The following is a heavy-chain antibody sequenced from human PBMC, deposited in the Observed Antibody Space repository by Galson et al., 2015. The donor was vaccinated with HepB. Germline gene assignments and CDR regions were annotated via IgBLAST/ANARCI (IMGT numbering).Heavy chain of an antibody. V-gene: IGHV3-48*02. CDR1: RFTFSDYS. J-gene: IGHJ6*02. CDR2: ISSGSYVI. Sequence: SLRLSCAASRFTFSDYSMNWVRQAPGEGLEWVSYISSGSYVIYYADSVKGRFTVSRDNAKNSLYLQMNSLRDEDTAVYYCAREGGWTYGMDVWGQGTTVTVSS. CDR3: AREGGWTYGMDV. D-gene: IGHD3-16*01.